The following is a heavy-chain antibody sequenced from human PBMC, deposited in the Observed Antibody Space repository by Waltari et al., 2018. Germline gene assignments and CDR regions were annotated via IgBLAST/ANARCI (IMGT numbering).Heavy chain of an antibody. V-gene: IGHV1-3*01. Sequence: LVQSGAEVKKPGASVRVSCKASGYSFTRYLTHWVRQAPGQRLQWMGWIRVGDGNTKYSQKFQGRVTFTRDTSASTAYMDLSSLTSEDTAVYYCTRESGWSYFDYWGQGTPVTVSS. CDR1: GYSFTRYL. J-gene: IGHJ4*02. D-gene: IGHD6-19*01. CDR3: TRESGWSYFDY. CDR2: IRVGDGNT.